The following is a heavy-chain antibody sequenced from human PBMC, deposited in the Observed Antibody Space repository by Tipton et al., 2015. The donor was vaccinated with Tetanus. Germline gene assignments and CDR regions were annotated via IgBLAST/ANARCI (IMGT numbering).Heavy chain of an antibody. Sequence: SLRLSCAGSGFSFRDFGMNWVRQAPGKGLEWVSYISYSSTSIYYADSVKGRFVVSRDNAKNSLYLQMNTLRDDDTAVYYCARDHFRTLTRPASFYNWFDPWGQGTLVTVSS. V-gene: IGHV3-48*02. CDR1: GFSFRDFG. J-gene: IGHJ5*02. D-gene: IGHD3/OR15-3a*01. CDR2: ISYSSTSI. CDR3: ARDHFRTLTRPASFYNWFDP.